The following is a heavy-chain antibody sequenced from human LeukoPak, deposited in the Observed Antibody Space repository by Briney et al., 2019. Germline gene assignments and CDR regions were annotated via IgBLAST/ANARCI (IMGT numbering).Heavy chain of an antibody. CDR2: IREDGSEK. CDR3: ARGIQLRLYYLDS. V-gene: IGHV3-7*01. J-gene: IGHJ4*02. Sequence: GGSLRLSCAASGFTFSSSWMSWVRLAPGRGLEWVANIREDGSEKYYVDSVKGRFTISRDNAKNSLYLQMNSLRDEDTAVYFCARGIQLRLYYLDSWGQGTLVTVSS. CDR1: GFTFSSSW. D-gene: IGHD5-18*01.